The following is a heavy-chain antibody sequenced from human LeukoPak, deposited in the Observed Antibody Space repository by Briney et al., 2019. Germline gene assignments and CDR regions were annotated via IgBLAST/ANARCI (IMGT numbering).Heavy chain of an antibody. Sequence: SETLSLTCTVSGGSISSYYWSWIRQPAGKGLEWIGRIYTSGSTNYNPSLKSRVTMSVDTPKNQFSLKLSSVTAADTAVYYCARLRVSGSYLYYFDYWGQGTLVTVSS. CDR2: IYTSGST. D-gene: IGHD1-26*01. CDR1: GGSISSYY. V-gene: IGHV4-4*07. J-gene: IGHJ4*02. CDR3: ARLRVSGSYLYYFDY.